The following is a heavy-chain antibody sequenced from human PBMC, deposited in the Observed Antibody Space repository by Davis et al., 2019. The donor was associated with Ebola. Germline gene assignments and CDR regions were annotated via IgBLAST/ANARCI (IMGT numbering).Heavy chain of an antibody. CDR2: IWYDGSNK. Sequence: PGGSLRLSCAASGFTFSSYGMHWVRQAPGKGLEWVAVIWYDGSNKYYADSVKGRFTISSDNSKNTLYLQMNSLRAEDTAVYYCAKDIVVVPAAILWTYFDYWGQGTLVTVSS. D-gene: IGHD2-2*02. CDR1: GFTFSSYG. J-gene: IGHJ4*02. V-gene: IGHV3-33*06. CDR3: AKDIVVVPAAILWTYFDY.